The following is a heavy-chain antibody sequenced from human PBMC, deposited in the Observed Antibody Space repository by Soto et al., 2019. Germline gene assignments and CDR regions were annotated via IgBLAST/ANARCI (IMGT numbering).Heavy chain of an antibody. Sequence: QVQLVQSGAEVKKSGSSVKVSCKASGGTFSSYAISWVRQAPGQGLEWMGGIIPIFGTANYAQKFQGRVTITADKSTSTAYMELSSLRSEDTDVYYCARADSGIYYVTWYFDLWGRGTLVNVSS. J-gene: IGHJ2*01. D-gene: IGHD1-26*01. CDR1: GGTFSSYA. V-gene: IGHV1-69*06. CDR3: ARADSGIYYVTWYFDL. CDR2: IIPIFGTA.